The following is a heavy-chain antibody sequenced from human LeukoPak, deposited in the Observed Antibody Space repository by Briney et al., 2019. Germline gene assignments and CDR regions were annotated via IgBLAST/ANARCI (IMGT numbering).Heavy chain of an antibody. J-gene: IGHJ5*02. V-gene: IGHV1-2*02. CDR2: INPNSGGT. CDR3: ARADSIVWFGELSFDP. D-gene: IGHD3-10*01. CDR1: GYTSTGYY. Sequence: GASVKVSCKASGYTSTGYYMHWVRQAPGQGLEWMGWINPNSGGTNYAQKFQGRVTMTRDTSISTAYMELSRLRSDDTAVYYCARADSIVWFGELSFDPWGQGTLVTVSS.